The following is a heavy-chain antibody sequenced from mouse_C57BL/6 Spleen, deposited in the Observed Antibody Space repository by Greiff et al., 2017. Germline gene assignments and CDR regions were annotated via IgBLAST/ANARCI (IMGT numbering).Heavy chain of an antibody. J-gene: IGHJ3*01. CDR1: GYTFTSYW. D-gene: IGHD2-3*01. CDR3: AREDGYYRAWFAY. V-gene: IGHV1-72*01. CDR2: IDPNSGGT. Sequence: VQLQQPGAELVKPGASVKLSCKASGYTFTSYWMHWVKQRPGRGLEWIGRIDPNSGGTKYNEKFQSKATLTVDKPSSTAYKQLSSLTSEDASVYYSAREDGYYRAWFAYWGQGTLVTVSA.